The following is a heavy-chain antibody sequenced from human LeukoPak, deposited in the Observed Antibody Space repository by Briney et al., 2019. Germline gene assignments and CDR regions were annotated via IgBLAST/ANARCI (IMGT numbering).Heavy chain of an antibody. CDR3: NYYYMDV. V-gene: IGHV3-30*02. Sequence: GGSLRLPCAASGFIFKNFGMYWVRQAPGKGLEWVAFIRYDGSRTYYTDSVKGRFTISRDNSNNTLNLQMNSLRAEDTAVYYCNYYYMDVWGKGTTVTVSS. CDR1: GFIFKNFG. J-gene: IGHJ6*03. CDR2: IRYDGSRT.